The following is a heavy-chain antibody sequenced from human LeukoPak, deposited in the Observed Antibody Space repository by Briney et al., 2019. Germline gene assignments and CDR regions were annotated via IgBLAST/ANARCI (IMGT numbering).Heavy chain of an antibody. D-gene: IGHD3-10*01. CDR2: IYYSGST. CDR1: GGSISSGGYY. J-gene: IGHJ4*02. Sequence: SQTLSLTCTVSGGSISSGGYYWSWIRQHPGKGLEWIGYIYYSGSTYYNPSLKSRVTISVDTSKNQFSLKLSSVTAADTAVYYCARGVVLWFGEFYYFDYWGQGTLVTVSS. CDR3: ARGVVLWFGEFYYFDY. V-gene: IGHV4-31*03.